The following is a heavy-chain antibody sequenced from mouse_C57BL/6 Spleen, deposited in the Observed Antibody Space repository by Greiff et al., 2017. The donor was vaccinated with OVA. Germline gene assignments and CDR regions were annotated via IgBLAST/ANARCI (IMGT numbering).Heavy chain of an antibody. CDR3: ARQGDYGSSPWFAY. V-gene: IGHV5-12*01. Sequence: EVKVVESGGGLVQPGGSLKLSCAASGLTFSDYYMYWVRQTPEKRLEWVAYISNGGGSTYYPDTVKGRFTISRDNAKNTLYLQMSRLKSEDTAMYYCARQGDYGSSPWFAYWGQGTLVTVSA. CDR1: GLTFSDYY. CDR2: ISNGGGST. D-gene: IGHD1-1*01. J-gene: IGHJ3*01.